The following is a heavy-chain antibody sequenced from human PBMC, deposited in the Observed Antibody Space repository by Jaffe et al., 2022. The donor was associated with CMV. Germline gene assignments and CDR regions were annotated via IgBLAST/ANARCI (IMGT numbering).Heavy chain of an antibody. CDR2: LKSDGTST. J-gene: IGHJ4*02. Sequence: EVQLVESGGGLVQPGGSLRLSCAASGFTFSSYWMHWVRQVPGEGLVWVSRLKSDGTSTNYADSVKGRFIISRDNAKNTLYLQMNSLSVEDTAVYYCARAYSGSLYYFDYWGQGTLVTVSS. CDR1: GFTFSSYW. CDR3: ARAYSGSLYYFDY. D-gene: IGHD6-6*01. V-gene: IGHV3-74*01.